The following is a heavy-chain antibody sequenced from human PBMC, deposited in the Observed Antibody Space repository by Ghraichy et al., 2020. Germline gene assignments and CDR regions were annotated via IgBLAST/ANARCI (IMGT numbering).Heavy chain of an antibody. CDR3: ARGEVDYYYGMDV. Sequence: ASVKVSCKASGYNLNNDGITWMRQAPGQGLEWMGWISANKGNANYEQKFQGRVTMTTDPSTNTAYMELRSLRSDDTAVYYCARGEVDYYYGMDVWGQGTTVTVSS. D-gene: IGHD3-16*01. CDR2: ISANKGNA. CDR1: GYNLNNDG. J-gene: IGHJ6*02. V-gene: IGHV1-18*01.